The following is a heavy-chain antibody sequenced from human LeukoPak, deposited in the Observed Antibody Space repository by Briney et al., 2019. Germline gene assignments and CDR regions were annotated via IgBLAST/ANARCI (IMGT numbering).Heavy chain of an antibody. Sequence: GGSLRLSCAASGFTFRSYGMHWVRQAPGKGLEWVAFIRFDGNTKYYADSVKGLFTISRDISKNTLYLQMNSLRAEDTAVYYCAKVGSGYYSQFDYWGQGTLVTVSS. J-gene: IGHJ4*02. CDR3: AKVGSGYYSQFDY. CDR2: IRFDGNTK. D-gene: IGHD3-22*01. CDR1: GFTFRSYG. V-gene: IGHV3-30*02.